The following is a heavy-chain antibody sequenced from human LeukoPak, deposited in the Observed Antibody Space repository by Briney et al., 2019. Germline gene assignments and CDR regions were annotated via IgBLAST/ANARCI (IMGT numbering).Heavy chain of an antibody. CDR1: GGTFSSYA. J-gene: IGHJ5*02. Sequence: SVKVSCKASGGTFSSYAISWVRQAPGQGLEWVGGIIPIFGTANYAQKFQGRVTITTDESTSTAYMELSSLRSEDTAVYYCAREEGNCFDPWGQGTLVTVSS. V-gene: IGHV1-69*05. CDR2: IIPIFGTA. CDR3: AREEGNCFDP.